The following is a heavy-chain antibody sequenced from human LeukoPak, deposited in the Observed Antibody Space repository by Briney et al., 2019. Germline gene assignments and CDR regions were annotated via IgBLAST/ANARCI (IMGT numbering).Heavy chain of an antibody. D-gene: IGHD2-21*02. Sequence: PSETLSLTCTLSGGSISSYYWSWIRQPPRKGREWMGYIYYSGSTNHNPPLKSRVTISVATSKNQFSLQRSCVTAADTVVYYWGRVLCGGDCYSYYFDYWGQGTLVTVSS. CDR2: IYYSGST. J-gene: IGHJ4*02. CDR3: GRVLCGGDCYSYYFDY. CDR1: GGSISSYY. V-gene: IGHV4-59*01.